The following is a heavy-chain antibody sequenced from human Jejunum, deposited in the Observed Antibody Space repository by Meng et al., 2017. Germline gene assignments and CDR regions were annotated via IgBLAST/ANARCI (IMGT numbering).Heavy chain of an antibody. CDR1: GVSTTAPFY. V-gene: IGHV4-4*02. CDR2: VWPSGAT. J-gene: IGHJ4*02. Sequence: GLRQEAGPGLGKPSGALSLTCTVSGVSTTAPFYWTWIRQAPGKGLEWIGEVWPSGATYYNPSLSSRITISIDTSNNQFSLEVAFLTAADTAVYYCARAIRERYFDSWGQGTLVTVSS. CDR3: ARAIRERYFDS. D-gene: IGHD1-14*01.